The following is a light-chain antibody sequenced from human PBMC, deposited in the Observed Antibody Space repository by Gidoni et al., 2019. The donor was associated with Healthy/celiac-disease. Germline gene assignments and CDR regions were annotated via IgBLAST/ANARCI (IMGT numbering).Light chain of an antibody. J-gene: IGKJ3*01. CDR3: QQYGSSPGFT. CDR2: VAS. V-gene: IGKV3-20*01. Sequence: EIVLTQSPGTLSLSPGERATLSCRASQSVSSSYLAWYQQKPCQAPRLLIYVASSRATGIPDRFSGSGSGTDFTLTFSRLEPEDFAVYYCQQYGSSPGFTFGPGTKVDIK. CDR1: QSVSSSY.